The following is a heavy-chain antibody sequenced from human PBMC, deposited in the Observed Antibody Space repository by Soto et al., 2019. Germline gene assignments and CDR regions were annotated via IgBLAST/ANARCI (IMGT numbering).Heavy chain of an antibody. D-gene: IGHD1-26*01. J-gene: IGHJ6*02. CDR1: GFTFTSYV. V-gene: IGHV3-21*01. CDR2: IDAGSKYI. CDR3: ARTRSAWSDFHYYSLDV. Sequence: GSLRLSCAASGFTFTSYVINWVRQAPGKGLEWVSSIDAGSKYIFYADSLKGRLTVYRDNSNSALYVQMNSLTGEDTAVYYCARTRSAWSDFHYYSLDVWGQGTTVTVSS.